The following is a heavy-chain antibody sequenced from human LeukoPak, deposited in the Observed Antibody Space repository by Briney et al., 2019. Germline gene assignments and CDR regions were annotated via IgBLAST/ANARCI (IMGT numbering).Heavy chain of an antibody. CDR2: INPSGGST. CDR3: SREITTGNFDY. CDR1: GYTFTSYY. V-gene: IGHV1-46*01. J-gene: IGHJ4*02. D-gene: IGHD4-11*01. Sequence: ASVKVSCKASGYTFTSYYMHWVRQAPGQGLEWMGIINPSGGSTSYAQKFQGRVTMTTDTSTRTAYMELRSLRSDDTAVYFCSREITTGNFDYWGQGTLVTVSS.